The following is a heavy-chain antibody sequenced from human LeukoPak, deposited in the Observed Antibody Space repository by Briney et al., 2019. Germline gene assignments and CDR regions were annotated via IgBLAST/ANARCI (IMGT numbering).Heavy chain of an antibody. Sequence: GGSLRLSCAASGFTFTDYYMSWVRQAPGKGLEWVSYISSSGSMLHYADSVEGRFTISRDNAKNSLYLQMSSLRVEDTAVYYCTRRPYSSSWYYFDYWGQGTLVTVSS. CDR3: TRRPYSSSWYYFDY. J-gene: IGHJ4*02. CDR2: ISSSGSML. D-gene: IGHD6-13*01. CDR1: GFTFTDYY. V-gene: IGHV3-11*04.